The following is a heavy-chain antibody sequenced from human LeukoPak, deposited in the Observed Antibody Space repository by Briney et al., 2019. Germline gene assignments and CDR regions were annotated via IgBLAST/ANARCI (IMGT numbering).Heavy chain of an antibody. CDR3: ARAGGGYVSGWPLDY. J-gene: IGHJ4*02. CDR1: GYTFTSYA. D-gene: IGHD5-12*01. CDR2: INAGNGNT. Sequence: GASVKVSCKASGYTFTSYAMHWVRQAPGQRLEWMRWINAGNGNTKYSQKFQGRVTITRDTSASTAYMELSSLRSEDTAVYYCARAGGGYVSGWPLDYWGQGTLVTVSS. V-gene: IGHV1-3*01.